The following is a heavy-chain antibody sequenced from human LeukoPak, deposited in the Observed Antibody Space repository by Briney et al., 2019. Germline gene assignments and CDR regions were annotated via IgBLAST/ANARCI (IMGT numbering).Heavy chain of an antibody. CDR1: GGSISSGGYY. D-gene: IGHD2-21*02. Sequence: PSETLSLTCTVSGGSISSGGYYWSWIRQHPGKGLEWIVYIYYSGSTYYNPSLKSRVTISVDTSKNQFSLKLSSVTAADTAVYYCARGPPYIVVVTAIGFFDYWGQGTLVTVSS. CDR3: ARGPPYIVVVTAIGFFDY. CDR2: IYYSGST. V-gene: IGHV4-31*03. J-gene: IGHJ4*02.